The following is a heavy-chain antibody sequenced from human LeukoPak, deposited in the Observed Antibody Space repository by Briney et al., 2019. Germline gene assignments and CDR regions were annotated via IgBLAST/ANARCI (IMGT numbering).Heavy chain of an antibody. D-gene: IGHD4-17*01. Sequence: SETLSLTCSVSGGSIGTYYWSWIRQPPGKGLEWIGYIYYSGSTNYNPSLKSRVTISVDTSKNQFSLKLSSVTAADTAVYYCARDLRDYGDYAPMDVWGKGTTVTVSS. V-gene: IGHV4-59*01. CDR3: ARDLRDYGDYAPMDV. CDR2: IYYSGST. CDR1: GGSIGTYY. J-gene: IGHJ6*03.